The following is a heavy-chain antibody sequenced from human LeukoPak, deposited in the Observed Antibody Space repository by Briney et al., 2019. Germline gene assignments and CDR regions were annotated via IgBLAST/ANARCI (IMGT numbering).Heavy chain of an antibody. CDR2: ISGSGDST. Sequence: PGGSLRLSCAASGITFKNHGMNWVRLAPGKGLEWVSGISGSGDSTYYADSVKGRFTISRENSKNTLYLQMNSLRAEDAAVYYCAKTLRDIVVVPDAPPDYWGQGTLVTVSS. V-gene: IGHV3-23*01. CDR3: AKTLRDIVVVPDAPPDY. J-gene: IGHJ4*02. D-gene: IGHD2-2*01. CDR1: GITFKNHG.